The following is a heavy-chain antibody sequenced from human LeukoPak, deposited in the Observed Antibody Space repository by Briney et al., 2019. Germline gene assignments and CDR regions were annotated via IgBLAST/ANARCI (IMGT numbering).Heavy chain of an antibody. J-gene: IGHJ4*02. CDR3: ARDRTTVTTPDY. Sequence: SETLSLTCTVSGGSISSSSYYWGWIRQPPGKGLEWIGSIYYSGSTYYNPSLKSRVTISVDTSKNQFSLKLSSVTAADTAVYYCARDRTTVTTPDYWGQGTLVTVSS. CDR1: GGSISSSSYY. CDR2: IYYSGST. D-gene: IGHD4-11*01. V-gene: IGHV4-39*07.